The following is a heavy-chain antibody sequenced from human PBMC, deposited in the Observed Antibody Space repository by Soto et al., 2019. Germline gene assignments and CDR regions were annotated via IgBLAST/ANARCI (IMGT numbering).Heavy chain of an antibody. Sequence: MLSHTCRVADVSISGGGYYLSWIRTHPGKGLEWIGYIYYSGSTYYNPSLKSRVTISVDTSKNQFSLKLSSVTAADTAVYYCARASPPGYSYYYGMDVWGQGTTVTVS. D-gene: IGHD4-4*01. CDR2: IYYSGST. CDR1: DVSISGGGYY. V-gene: IGHV4-31*03. CDR3: ARASPPGYSYYYGMDV. J-gene: IGHJ6*02.